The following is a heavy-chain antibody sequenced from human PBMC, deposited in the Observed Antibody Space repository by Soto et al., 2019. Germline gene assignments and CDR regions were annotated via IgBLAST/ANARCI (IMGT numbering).Heavy chain of an antibody. Sequence: QITLNESGPPVVRPTETLTLTCRFSGFSLTTSGVGVGWIRQSPGKAPEWLALIYWDDVKRYSASLNSRLTITKDTSKNQVVLTVSDLDPTDTATYYCAHRVLRTVFGLVTTAAIYFDFWGQGTPVAVSS. CDR3: AHRVLRTVFGLVTTAAIYFDF. CDR1: GFSLTTSGVG. CDR2: IYWDDVK. V-gene: IGHV2-5*02. J-gene: IGHJ4*02. D-gene: IGHD3-3*01.